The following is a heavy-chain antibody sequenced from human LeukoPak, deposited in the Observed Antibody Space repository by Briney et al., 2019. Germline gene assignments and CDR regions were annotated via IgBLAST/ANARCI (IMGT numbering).Heavy chain of an antibody. CDR2: MNPNSGNT. D-gene: IGHD3-10*01. CDR3: ARDHGSGSSHNDY. J-gene: IGHJ4*02. V-gene: IGHV1-8*01. CDR1: GYTFPSYD. Sequence: ASVKVSCKASGYTFPSYDINWVRQASGLGLEWMGWMNPNSGNTGYAQKFQGRVTMTRNTSISTAYMELSSLRSEDTAVYYCARDHGSGSSHNDYWGQGTLVTVSS.